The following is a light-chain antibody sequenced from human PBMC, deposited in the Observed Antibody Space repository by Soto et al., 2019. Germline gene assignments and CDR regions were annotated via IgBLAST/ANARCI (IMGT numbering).Light chain of an antibody. CDR2: DVT. CDR1: SSDVGGYKY. Sequence: QSVLNQPASVSESPGQSITISCTGSSSDVGGYKYVSWYQQHPGKAPKLLIYDVTNRPSGVSNRFSGSKSGYTASLTISGLQSEDEADYYCSSYTSLKTLVFGTGTKVTVL. V-gene: IGLV2-14*01. CDR3: SSYTSLKTLV. J-gene: IGLJ1*01.